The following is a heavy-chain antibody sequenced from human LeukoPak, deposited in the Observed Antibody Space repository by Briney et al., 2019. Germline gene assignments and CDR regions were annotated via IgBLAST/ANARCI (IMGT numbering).Heavy chain of an antibody. V-gene: IGHV4-59*01. Sequence: SETLSLTCTVSGGSISSYYWSWIRQPPGKGLEWIGYIYYSGSTNYNPSLKSRVTISVDTSKNQFSLKLSSVTAADTAAYYCARESDSGRDYWGQGTLVTVSS. CDR3: ARESDSGRDY. CDR1: GGSISSYY. J-gene: IGHJ4*02. D-gene: IGHD5-12*01. CDR2: IYYSGST.